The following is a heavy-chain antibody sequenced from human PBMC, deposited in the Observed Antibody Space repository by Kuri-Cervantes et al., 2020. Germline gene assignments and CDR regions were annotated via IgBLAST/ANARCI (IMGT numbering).Heavy chain of an antibody. CDR2: ISYDGSNK. Sequence: GGSLRLSCAASGFTFSSYDMHWVRQAPGKGLEWVAVISYDGSNKYYADSVKGRFTISRDNSKNTLYLQMNSLRAEDTAVYYCARDVRCIKNAYCGGDDYWGQGTLVTVSS. CDR3: ARDVRCIKNAYCGGDDY. J-gene: IGHJ4*02. D-gene: IGHD2-21*01. V-gene: IGHV3-30*03. CDR1: GFTFSSYD.